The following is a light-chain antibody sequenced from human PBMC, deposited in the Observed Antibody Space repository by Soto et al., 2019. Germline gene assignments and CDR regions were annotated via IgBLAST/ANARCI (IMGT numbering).Light chain of an antibody. CDR1: KLGDKY. CDR2: QDS. CDR3: QAWDSRTAKV. V-gene: IGLV3-1*01. J-gene: IGLJ2*01. Sequence: SYELTQPPSVSVSPGQTASITCSGDKLGDKYACWYQQKPGQSPVLVIYQDSKRPSGIPERFSGSNSGNTATLTISGTQAMDEDDYYCQAWDSRTAKVFGGGTKLTVL.